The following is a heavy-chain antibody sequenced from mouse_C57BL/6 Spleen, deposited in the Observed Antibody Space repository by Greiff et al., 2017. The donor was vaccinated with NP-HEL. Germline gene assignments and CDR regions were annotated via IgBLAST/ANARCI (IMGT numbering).Heavy chain of an antibody. D-gene: IGHD2-5*01. V-gene: IGHV1-18*01. J-gene: IGHJ3*01. Sequence: VQLQQSGPELVKPGASVKIPCKASGYTFTDYNMDWVKQSHGKSLEWIGDINPNNGGTIYNQKFKGKATLTVDKSSSTAYMELRSLTSEDTAVYYCASSNFDAWFAYWGQGTLVTVSA. CDR2: INPNNGGT. CDR1: GYTFTDYN. CDR3: ASSNFDAWFAY.